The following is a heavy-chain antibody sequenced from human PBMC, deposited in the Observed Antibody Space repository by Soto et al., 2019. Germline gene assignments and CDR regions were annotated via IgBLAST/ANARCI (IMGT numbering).Heavy chain of an antibody. CDR3: ATQIYGSDTGHNYKYAFDS. J-gene: IGHJ4*02. CDR1: VTXLAGYS. V-gene: IGHV5-10-1*01. Sequence: XLKISCTRSVTXLAGYSVTWLGNRPGEDLELMGLIDPSYSQTYYSPSLRGHVSISVTKSITTLFLQWSSLSSSDTAMYYCATQIYGSDTGHNYKYAFDSWGQGTPGTVSS. D-gene: IGHD4-4*01. CDR2: IDPSYSQT.